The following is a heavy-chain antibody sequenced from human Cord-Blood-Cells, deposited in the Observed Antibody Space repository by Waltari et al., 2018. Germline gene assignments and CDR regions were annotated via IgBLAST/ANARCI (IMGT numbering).Heavy chain of an antibody. Sequence: QVQLVQSGAEVKKPGALVKVSCKASGYTFTSYDINWVRQDTGKGLEWMVWMNPNSGNTGYAQKFQGRVTMTRNTSISTAYMELSSLRSEDTAVYYCARLVTYYYDSSGHFDYWGQGTLVTVSS. V-gene: IGHV1-8*01. J-gene: IGHJ4*02. D-gene: IGHD3-22*01. CDR2: MNPNSGNT. CDR3: ARLVTYYYDSSGHFDY. CDR1: GYTFTSYD.